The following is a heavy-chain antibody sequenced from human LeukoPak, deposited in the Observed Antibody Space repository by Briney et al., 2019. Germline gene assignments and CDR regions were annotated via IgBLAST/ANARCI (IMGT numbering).Heavy chain of an antibody. CDR3: AWGGRAAAGSDYYYYYMDV. J-gene: IGHJ6*03. CDR1: GGSFSGYY. V-gene: IGHV4-34*01. Sequence: PSETLSLTCAVYGGSFSGYYWTWIRQSPGKGLEWIGEINYIGSINYNPSLKSRVTISVDTSKNQFSLKLSSVTAADTAVYYCAWGGRAAAGSDYYYYYMDVWGKGTTVTVSS. CDR2: INYIGSI. D-gene: IGHD6-13*01.